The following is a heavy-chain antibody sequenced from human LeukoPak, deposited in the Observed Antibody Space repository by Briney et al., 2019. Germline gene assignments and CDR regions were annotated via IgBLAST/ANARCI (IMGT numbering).Heavy chain of an antibody. CDR1: GYTFSDSY. V-gene: IGHV1-2*06. CDR3: ARLYYGSGTGPDY. D-gene: IGHD3-10*01. Sequence: GASVKVSCKASGYTFSDSYIHFVRQAPGQGLEWMGRINPNSGDPNYPQKFQGRVTMTRDTSISTAYMEMSRLRSDDTAVYCCARLYYGSGTGPDYWGQGTLVTVSS. CDR2: INPNSGDP. J-gene: IGHJ4*02.